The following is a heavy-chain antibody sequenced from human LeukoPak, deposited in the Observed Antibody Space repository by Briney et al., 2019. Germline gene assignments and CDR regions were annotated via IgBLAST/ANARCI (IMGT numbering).Heavy chain of an antibody. CDR1: GFTLSSFG. V-gene: IGHV3-30*02. CDR2: IRYDGSNK. J-gene: IGHJ4*02. Sequence: GGSLRLSCAASGFTLSSFGMHWVRQAPGKGLEWVAFIRYDGSNKYYADYVKGRFTDSRDNPKHTLYLQMNSLRGEDTAVYCCTKDKGRGSGWLDYWGQGTLVTVSS. CDR3: TKDKGRGSGWLDY. D-gene: IGHD6-19*01.